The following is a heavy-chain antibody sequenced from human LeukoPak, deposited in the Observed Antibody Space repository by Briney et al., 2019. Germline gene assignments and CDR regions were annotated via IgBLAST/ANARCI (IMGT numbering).Heavy chain of an antibody. D-gene: IGHD6-6*01. CDR1: GGSFSGYY. J-gene: IGHJ4*02. CDR2: INHSGST. CDR3: ARTIAARAPFDY. V-gene: IGHV4-34*01. Sequence: PSETLSLTCAVYGGSFSGYYWSWIRQPPGKGLEWIGEINHSGSTNYNPSLKSRVTISVDTSKNQFSLKLSSVTAADTAVYYCARTIAARAPFDYWGQGTLVTVSS.